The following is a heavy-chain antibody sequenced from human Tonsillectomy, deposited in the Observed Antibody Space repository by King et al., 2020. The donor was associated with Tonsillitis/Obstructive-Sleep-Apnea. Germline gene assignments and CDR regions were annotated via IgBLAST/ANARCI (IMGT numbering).Heavy chain of an antibody. CDR3: ARLEIEEGDNYYYGMDV. Sequence: VQLVESGGGVVQPGRSLRLSCAASGFTFSSYAMHWVRQAPGKGLEWVAVISYDGSNKYYADSVKGGFTISRDNSKNTLYLQRNSLRAEDTAVYYCARLEIEEGDNYYYGMDVWGQGTKVTVSS. D-gene: IGHD1-1*01. J-gene: IGHJ6*02. V-gene: IGHV3-30*04. CDR1: GFTFSSYA. CDR2: ISYDGSNK.